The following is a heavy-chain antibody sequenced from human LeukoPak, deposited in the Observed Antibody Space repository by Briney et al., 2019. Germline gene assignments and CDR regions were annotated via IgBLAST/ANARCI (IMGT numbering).Heavy chain of an antibody. J-gene: IGHJ3*02. CDR1: GYTFTSYD. Sequence: ASVKVSCKASGYTFTSYDINWVRQATGQGLEWMGWMNPNSGNTGYAQKFQGRVTITRNTSMSTAYMELSSLRSEDTAVYYCARSSRYYDSSGYSLDAFDIWGQGTMVTVSS. CDR3: ARSSRYYDSSGYSLDAFDI. V-gene: IGHV1-8*03. D-gene: IGHD3-22*01. CDR2: MNPNSGNT.